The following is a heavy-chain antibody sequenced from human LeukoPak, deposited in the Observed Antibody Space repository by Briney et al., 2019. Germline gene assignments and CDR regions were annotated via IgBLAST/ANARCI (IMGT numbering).Heavy chain of an antibody. CDR2: IIPIFGTA. J-gene: IGHJ4*02. CDR1: GGTFSSYA. CDR3: ARVHEAYFDY. Sequence: AASVKVSCKASGGTFSSYAISWVRQAPGQGLEWMGGIIPIFGTANYAQKFQGRVTITADESTSTAYMELSSLRSEDTAVYYCARVHEAYFDYWGQGTLVTVSS. V-gene: IGHV1-69*01.